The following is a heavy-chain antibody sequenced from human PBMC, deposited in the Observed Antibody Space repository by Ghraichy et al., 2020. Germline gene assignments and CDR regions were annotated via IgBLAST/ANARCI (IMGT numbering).Heavy chain of an antibody. V-gene: IGHV1-8*01. J-gene: IGHJ3*02. Sequence: ASVKVSCKASGYTFTSYDINWVRQATGQGLEWMGWMNPNSGNTGYAQKFQGRVTMTRNTSISTAYMELSSLRSEDTAVYYCARVIGGGSGYYYDAFDIWGQGTMVTVSS. CDR2: MNPNSGNT. D-gene: IGHD3-22*01. CDR3: ARVIGGGSGYYYDAFDI. CDR1: GYTFTSYD.